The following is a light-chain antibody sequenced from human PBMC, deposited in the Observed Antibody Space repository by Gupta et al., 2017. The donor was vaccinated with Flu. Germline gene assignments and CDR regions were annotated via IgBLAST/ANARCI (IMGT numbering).Light chain of an antibody. CDR1: QSVSTN. CDR2: GAA. Sequence: ASLSVSPGERATLSCRASQSVSTNLAWYQQKPGQAPRLLIYGAATRATGITARFSGSGSGTEFTLTISSQQSEDFALYYCQQYNNWPPVTFGEGTKLEIK. J-gene: IGKJ2*01. V-gene: IGKV3-15*01. CDR3: QQYNNWPPVT.